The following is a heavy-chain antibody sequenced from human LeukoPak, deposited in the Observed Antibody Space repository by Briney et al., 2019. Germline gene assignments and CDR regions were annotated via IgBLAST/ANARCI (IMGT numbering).Heavy chain of an antibody. V-gene: IGHV4-59*11. CDR2: IYYSGTT. CDR1: GGSIRTHY. CDR3: ARGAAVFYDAFDI. Sequence: SETLSLTCTVSGGSIRTHYWSWIRQPPGKGLEWIGYIYYSGTTNYNPSLKSRVTISVDRAKNQLSLRLNSVTAADTAVYYCARGAAVFYDAFDIWGQGTMVTVSS. D-gene: IGHD6-19*01. J-gene: IGHJ3*02.